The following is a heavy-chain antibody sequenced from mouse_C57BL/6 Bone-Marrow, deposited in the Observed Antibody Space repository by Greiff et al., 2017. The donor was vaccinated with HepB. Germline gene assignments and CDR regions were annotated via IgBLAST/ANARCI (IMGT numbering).Heavy chain of an antibody. J-gene: IGHJ4*01. V-gene: IGHV5-12*01. Sequence: EVMLVESGGGLVQPGGSLKLSCAASGFTFSDYYMYWVRQTPEKRLEWVAYISNGGGSTYYPDTVKGRFTISRDNAKNTLYLQMSRLKSEDTAMYYCARHLDGAMDYWGQGTSVTVSS. D-gene: IGHD2-10*02. CDR3: ARHLDGAMDY. CDR1: GFTFSDYY. CDR2: ISNGGGST.